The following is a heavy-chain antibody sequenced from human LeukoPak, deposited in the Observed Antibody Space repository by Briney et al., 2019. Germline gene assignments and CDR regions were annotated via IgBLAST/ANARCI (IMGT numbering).Heavy chain of an antibody. J-gene: IGHJ4*02. CDR1: GFTFSSYA. CDR2: ISGSGGST. CDR3: AKVGAGIAAAGYFDY. V-gene: IGHV3-23*01. Sequence: GGSLRLSCAASGFTFSSYAMRWARQAPGKGLEWVSAISGSGGSTYYADSIKGRFTIFRDNSKNTLYLQMNSLRAEDTAVYYCAKVGAGIAAAGYFDYWGQGTLVTVSS. D-gene: IGHD6-13*01.